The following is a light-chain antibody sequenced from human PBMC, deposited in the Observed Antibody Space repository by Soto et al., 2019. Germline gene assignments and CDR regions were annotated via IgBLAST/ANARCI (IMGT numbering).Light chain of an antibody. Sequence: EIVLTQSPATLSLSPAERATLSCRASQSVSRSLAWYQQKPGQAPRLLIYDTSNRATGIPARFSGSGSGSDFTLTISSLEPEDFAVYYCQQRSNWQYTIGQGTKVEIK. CDR3: QQRSNWQYT. CDR1: QSVSRS. CDR2: DTS. V-gene: IGKV3-11*01. J-gene: IGKJ2*01.